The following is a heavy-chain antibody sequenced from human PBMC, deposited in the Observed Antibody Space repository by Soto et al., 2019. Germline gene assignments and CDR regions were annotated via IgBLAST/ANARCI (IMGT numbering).Heavy chain of an antibody. CDR2: IYYSGST. J-gene: IGHJ4*02. CDR3: ARGGFVVPAAPIDY. V-gene: IGHV4-59*01. CDR1: GGSISSYY. D-gene: IGHD2-2*01. Sequence: PSETLSLTCTVSGGSISSYYWSWIRQPPGKGLEWIGYIYYSGSTNYNPSLKSRVTISVDTSKNQFSLKLSSVTAADTAVYYCARGGFVVPAAPIDYWGQGTMVTVS.